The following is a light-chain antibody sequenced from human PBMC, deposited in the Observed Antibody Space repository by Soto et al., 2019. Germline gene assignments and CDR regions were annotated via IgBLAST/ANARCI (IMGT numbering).Light chain of an antibody. CDR3: QRRSNWPPLT. CDR2: DAS. Sequence: EIVLTQSPATLSLSPGERATLSCRASQSVSSYLAWYQQKPGQAPRLLIYDASNRATGIPARFSCSGSGTDFPLTISSLEREDFAVYYCQRRSNWPPLTFGGGTKVEIK. V-gene: IGKV3-11*01. J-gene: IGKJ4*01. CDR1: QSVSSY.